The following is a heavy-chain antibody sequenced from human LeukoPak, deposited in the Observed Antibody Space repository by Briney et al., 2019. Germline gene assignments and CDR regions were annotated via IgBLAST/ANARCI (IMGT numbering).Heavy chain of an antibody. D-gene: IGHD3-9*01. CDR3: AKERDILTGYYFDY. V-gene: IGHV3-53*05. Sequence: GGSLRLSCAASGFTVSSNYMSWVRQAPGKGLEWVSVIYSGGSTYYADSVKGRFTISRDNSKNTLYLQMNSLRAEDTAVYYCAKERDILTGYYFDYWGQGTLVTVSS. CDR2: IYSGGST. CDR1: GFTVSSNY. J-gene: IGHJ4*02.